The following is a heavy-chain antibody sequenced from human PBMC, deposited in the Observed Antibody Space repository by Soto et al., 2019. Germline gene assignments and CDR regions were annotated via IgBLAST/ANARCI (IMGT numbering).Heavy chain of an antibody. J-gene: IGHJ4*02. CDR2: IYYSGST. CDR1: GGSISSYY. Sequence: SETLSLTCTVSGGSISSYYWSWIRQPPGKGLEWIGYIYYSGSTNYNPSLKSRVTISVDTSKNQFSLKLSSVTAADTAVYYCERLRYFDWFPFDYWGQGTLVTVSS. V-gene: IGHV4-59*08. CDR3: ERLRYFDWFPFDY. D-gene: IGHD3-9*01.